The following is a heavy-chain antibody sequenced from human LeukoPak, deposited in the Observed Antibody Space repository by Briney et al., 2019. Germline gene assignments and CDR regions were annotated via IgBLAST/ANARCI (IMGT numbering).Heavy chain of an antibody. CDR1: GFTFSSYA. V-gene: IGHV3-23*01. D-gene: IGHD2-15*01. Sequence: GGSLRLSCAASGFTFSSYAMSWVRQAPGKGLEWVSAISGSGGNTYYADSVKGRFTISRDNSKNTLYLQMNSLRAEDTAVYYCAKDFPDIVVVVAAPEGYYFDYWGQGTLVTVSS. CDR3: AKDFPDIVVVVAAPEGYYFDY. CDR2: ISGSGGNT. J-gene: IGHJ4*02.